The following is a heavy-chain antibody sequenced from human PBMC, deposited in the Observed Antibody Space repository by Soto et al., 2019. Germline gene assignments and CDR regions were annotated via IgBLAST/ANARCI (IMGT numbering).Heavy chain of an antibody. J-gene: IGHJ4*02. CDR1: GYTFTSYY. V-gene: IGHV1-46*01. CDR2: INPSGGST. D-gene: IGHD1-26*01. CDR3: ARNEVGVPFDY. Sequence: GASVNVSCKSSGYTFTSYYIHWVRQAPGQGLEWMGIINPSGGSTSYAQKFQGRVTMTRDTSTSTVYMELSSLRSEDTAVYYCARNEVGVPFDYWGQGTLVTVSS.